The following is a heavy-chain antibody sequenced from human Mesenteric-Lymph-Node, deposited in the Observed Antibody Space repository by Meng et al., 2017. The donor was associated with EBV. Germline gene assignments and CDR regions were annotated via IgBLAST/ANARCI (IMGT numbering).Heavy chain of an antibody. Sequence: QGQLEAPVLGTVKPSWTLFPPCPSSGGSVSRCIYYWSWIRQPPGKGLEWIGYIYYSGSANYNPSLKSRVTISVDTSKNQFSLKLSSVTAADTAVYYCGRGRTYWYFDLWGRGTLVTVSS. CDR1: GGSVSRCIYY. J-gene: IGHJ2*01. V-gene: IGHV4-61*01. CDR3: GRGRTYWYFDL. CDR2: IYYSGSA.